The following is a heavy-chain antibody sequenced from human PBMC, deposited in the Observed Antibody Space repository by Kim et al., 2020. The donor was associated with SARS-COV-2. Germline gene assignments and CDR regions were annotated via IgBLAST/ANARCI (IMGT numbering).Heavy chain of an antibody. Sequence: SETLSLTCTVSGGSISSSSYYWGWIRQPPGKGLEWIVSIYYSGSTYYNPSLKSRVTISVDTSKNQFSLKLSSVTAADTAVYYCASHLGVVVLGIAVAAPGGMDVWGQGTTVTVSS. CDR3: ASHLGVVVLGIAVAAPGGMDV. D-gene: IGHD6-19*01. V-gene: IGHV4-39*01. J-gene: IGHJ6*02. CDR1: GGSISSSSYY. CDR2: IYYSGST.